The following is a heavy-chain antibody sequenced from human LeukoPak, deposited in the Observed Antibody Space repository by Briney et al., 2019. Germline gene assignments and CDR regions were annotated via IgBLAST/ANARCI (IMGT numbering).Heavy chain of an antibody. Sequence: SETLSLTCAVYGGSFSGYYWSWIRQPPGKGLEWIGEINHSGSTNYNPSLKSRVTISVDTSKNQFSLKLSSVTAADTAVYYCARAVQLWLQVDYWGQGTLVTVSS. V-gene: IGHV4-34*01. J-gene: IGHJ4*02. D-gene: IGHD5-18*01. CDR2: INHSGST. CDR1: GGSFSGYY. CDR3: ARAVQLWLQVDY.